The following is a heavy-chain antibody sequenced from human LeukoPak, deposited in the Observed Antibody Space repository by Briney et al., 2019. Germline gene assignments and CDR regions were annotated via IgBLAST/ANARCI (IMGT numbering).Heavy chain of an antibody. CDR3: AREGDYYDSSGYWAY. CDR2: IIPIFGTA. J-gene: IGHJ4*02. CDR1: GGTFSSYA. V-gene: IGHV1-69*13. Sequence: SVKVSCKASGGTFSSYAISWVRQAPGQGLEWMGGIIPIFGTANYAQKFQGRVTITADESTSTAYMELSSLRSEDTAVYYCAREGDYYDSSGYWAYWGQGTLATVSS. D-gene: IGHD3-22*01.